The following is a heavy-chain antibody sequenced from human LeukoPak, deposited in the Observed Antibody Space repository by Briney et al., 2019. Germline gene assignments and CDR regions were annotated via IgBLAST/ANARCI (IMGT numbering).Heavy chain of an antibody. Sequence: ASVKVSCKASGYTFTGYYMHWVRPAPGQGLEWMGWINPNSGGTNYAQKFQGRVTMTRDTSISTAYMELSRLRSDDTAVYYCARGAHIVVVPAAPDYWGQGTLVTVSS. D-gene: IGHD2-2*01. J-gene: IGHJ4*02. V-gene: IGHV1-2*02. CDR3: ARGAHIVVVPAAPDY. CDR1: GYTFTGYY. CDR2: INPNSGGT.